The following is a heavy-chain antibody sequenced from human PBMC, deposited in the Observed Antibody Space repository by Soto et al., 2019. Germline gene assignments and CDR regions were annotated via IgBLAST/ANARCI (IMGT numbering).Heavy chain of an antibody. J-gene: IGHJ4*02. CDR3: ARHNYGSGSTYFDY. Sequence: SETLSLTCTVSGCSISSYYWSWIRQPPGKGLEWIGYIYYSGSTNYNPSLKSRVTISVDTSKNQFSLKLNSMTAADTAVYYCARHNYGSGSTYFDYWGQGTRVTVS. CDR2: IYYSGST. CDR1: GCSISSYY. V-gene: IGHV4-59*08. D-gene: IGHD3-10*01.